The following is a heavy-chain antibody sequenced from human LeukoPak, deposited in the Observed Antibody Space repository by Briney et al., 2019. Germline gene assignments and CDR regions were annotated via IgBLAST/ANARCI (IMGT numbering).Heavy chain of an antibody. D-gene: IGHD2-21*02. Sequence: PGGSLRLSCAASGFTFSSYSMNWVRQAPGKGLEWVSSISSSSSYIYYAVSVKGRYTISRDNAKNSLYLQMHSLRAEDTAVYYCARALSYCGGDCYSYGYWGQGTLVTVSS. CDR3: ARALSYCGGDCYSYGY. CDR2: ISSSSSYI. CDR1: GFTFSSYS. V-gene: IGHV3-21*01. J-gene: IGHJ4*02.